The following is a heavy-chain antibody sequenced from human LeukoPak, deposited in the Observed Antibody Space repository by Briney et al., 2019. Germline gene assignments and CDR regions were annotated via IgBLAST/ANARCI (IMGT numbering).Heavy chain of an antibody. CDR3: ARDGGSSDRYFDY. CDR2: IYHSGST. V-gene: IGHV4-59*01. Sequence: PSETLSLTCTVSGGSITSNYWSWIRQFPGKGLEWIGYIYHSGSTKYNPSLKSRVNISVDTSKNHFSLKLSSVTAADTAVYYCARDGGSSDRYFDYWGQGTLVTVSS. D-gene: IGHD2-2*01. CDR1: GGSITSNY. J-gene: IGHJ4*02.